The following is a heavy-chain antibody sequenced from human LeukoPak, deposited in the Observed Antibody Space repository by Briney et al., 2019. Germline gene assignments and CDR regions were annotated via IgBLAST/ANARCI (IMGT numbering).Heavy chain of an antibody. V-gene: IGHV4-34*01. Sequence: SDTLSLTFAVYVGFFSGYYWSWIRQPPVHVPVLFGEINHSGSTNYNPSLKSRVTISVDTSKNQFSLKLSSVTAADTAVYYCARGFLRRVWFGDYDPWGQGTLVTVSS. CDR1: VGFFSGYY. CDR2: INHSGST. CDR3: ARGFLRRVWFGDYDP. J-gene: IGHJ5*02. D-gene: IGHD3-10*01.